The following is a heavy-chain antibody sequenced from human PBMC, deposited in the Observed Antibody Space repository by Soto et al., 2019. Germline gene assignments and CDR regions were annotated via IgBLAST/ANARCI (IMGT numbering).Heavy chain of an antibody. V-gene: IGHV5-51*01. CDR2: IYPGDSDT. J-gene: IGHJ6*03. CDR1: GYSFTSYW. CDR3: ARQRIPAYYYMDV. Sequence: GESLKISCKGSGYSFTSYWIGWVRQMPGKGLEWMGIIYPGDSDTRYSPSFQGQVTISADKSISTAYLQLSSLKASDTAMYYCARQRIPAYYYMDVWGKGTTVTVSS.